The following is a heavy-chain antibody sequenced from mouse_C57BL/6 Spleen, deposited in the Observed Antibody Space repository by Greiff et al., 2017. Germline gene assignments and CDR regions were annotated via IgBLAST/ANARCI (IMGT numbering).Heavy chain of an antibody. V-gene: IGHV5-6*01. D-gene: IGHD2-3*01. J-gene: IGHJ3*01. CDR2: ISSGGSYT. Sequence: VQLKESGGDLVKPGGSLKLSCAASGFTFSSYGLSWVRQTPDKRLEWVATISSGGSYTYYPDSVKGRFTISRYNAQNPLYLQKSSRKSEDTAVDYCASIYDGYYDWFSYWGHGTLVTVSA. CDR1: GFTFSSYG. CDR3: ASIYDGYYDWFSY.